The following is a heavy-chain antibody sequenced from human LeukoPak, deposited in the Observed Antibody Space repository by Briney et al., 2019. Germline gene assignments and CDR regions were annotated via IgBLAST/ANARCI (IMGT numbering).Heavy chain of an antibody. CDR2: IGGSGSTI. J-gene: IGHJ4*02. CDR3: AAGTAADY. Sequence: GGSLRLSCAASGFTFSSYEMNWVRQAPGKGLEWVSYIGGSGSTIYYADSVKGRFTISRDNAKNSLYLQMNRLRGEDTAVYYCAAGTAADYWGQGTRVAVSS. V-gene: IGHV3-48*03. CDR1: GFTFSSYE. D-gene: IGHD6-13*01.